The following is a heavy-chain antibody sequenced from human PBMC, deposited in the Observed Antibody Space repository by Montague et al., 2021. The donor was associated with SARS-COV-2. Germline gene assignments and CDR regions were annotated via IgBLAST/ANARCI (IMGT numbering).Heavy chain of an antibody. Sequence: SETLSLTCTVSGDSISRNSYYWGWIRQPPGKGLEWIGSMPYSGSTYHNPSLKSRVSISVDTSKNQFSLKLSPMTAADTAVYYCAKSAWHNWYFDIWGRGTLVPVSS. CDR3: AKSAWHNWYFDI. D-gene: IGHD2/OR15-2a*01. CDR1: GDSISRNSYY. V-gene: IGHV4-39*01. CDR2: MPYSGST. J-gene: IGHJ2*01.